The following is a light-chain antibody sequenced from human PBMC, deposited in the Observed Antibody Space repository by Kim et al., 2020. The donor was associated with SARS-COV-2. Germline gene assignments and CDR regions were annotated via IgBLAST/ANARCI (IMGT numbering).Light chain of an antibody. V-gene: IGKV1-5*01. Sequence: DILMTQSPSTLSASVGDRVTITCRASQSISSWLAWYQQKPGKAPKLLIYDASSLESGVPSRFSGSGSGTEFTLTISSLQPDDFAIYYCQQYSSFSPWTFGQGTKVDIK. J-gene: IGKJ1*01. CDR3: QQYSSFSPWT. CDR1: QSISSW. CDR2: DAS.